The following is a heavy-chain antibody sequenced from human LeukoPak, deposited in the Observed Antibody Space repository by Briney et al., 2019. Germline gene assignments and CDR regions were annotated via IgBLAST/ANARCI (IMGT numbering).Heavy chain of an antibody. CDR3: ATLLSAPRDY. CDR1: GGSISGTTSY. Sequence: SETLSLTCTVSGGSISGTTSYWGWIRQPPGKGLQWIGSIYYSGNTYYNPSLESRVTISVDTSKNQFSLTLNSVTAADTAVYYCATLLSAPRDYWGQGILVTVSS. CDR2: IYYSGNT. J-gene: IGHJ4*02. V-gene: IGHV4-39*01. D-gene: IGHD3-10*01.